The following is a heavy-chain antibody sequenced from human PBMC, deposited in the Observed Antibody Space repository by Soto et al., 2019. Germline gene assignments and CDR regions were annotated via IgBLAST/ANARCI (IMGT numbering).Heavy chain of an antibody. V-gene: IGHV1-46*01. CDR2: INPSGGST. Sequence: ASVKVSCKASGYTFTSYYMHWVRQAPGQGLEWMGIINPSGGSTSYAQKFQGRVTMTRDTSTSTVYTELSSLRSEDTAVYYCARDYDFWSGYGGGMDVWGQGTTVTVSS. J-gene: IGHJ6*02. CDR1: GYTFTSYY. D-gene: IGHD3-3*01. CDR3: ARDYDFWSGYGGGMDV.